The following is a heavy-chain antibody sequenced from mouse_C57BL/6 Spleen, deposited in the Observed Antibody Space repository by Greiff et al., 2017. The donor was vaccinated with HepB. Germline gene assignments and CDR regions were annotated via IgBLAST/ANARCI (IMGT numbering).Heavy chain of an antibody. J-gene: IGHJ4*01. Sequence: VKLMESGPGLVQPSQSLSITCTVSGFSLTSYGVHWVRQSPGKGLEWLGVIWRGGSTDYNAAFMSRLSITKDNSKSQVFFKMNSLQADDTAIYYCAKKIDGYYYAMDYWGQGTSVTVSS. CDR1: GFSLTSYG. D-gene: IGHD2-3*01. CDR3: AKKIDGYYYAMDY. CDR2: IWRGGST. V-gene: IGHV2-5*01.